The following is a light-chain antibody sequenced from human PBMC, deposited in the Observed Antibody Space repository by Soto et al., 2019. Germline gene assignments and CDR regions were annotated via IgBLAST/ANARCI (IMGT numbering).Light chain of an antibody. CDR1: QSVDNN. V-gene: IGKV3-15*01. J-gene: IGKJ5*01. Sequence: EIVMTQSPVTLSASPGESATLSCRASQSVDNNVAWYQQKPGQATRLLIVGSFARATGIPARFSGSGSGSEFTLTISGLQSEDFASYYCQQYNDRHPITFGQGTRLEIK. CDR2: GSF. CDR3: QQYNDRHPIT.